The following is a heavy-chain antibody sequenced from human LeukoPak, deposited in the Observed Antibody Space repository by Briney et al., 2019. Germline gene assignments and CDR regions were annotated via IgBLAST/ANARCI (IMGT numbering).Heavy chain of an antibody. Sequence: PGRSLRLSCAASGFSFSSYDMNWVRQAPGKGLEWISYISSSGRTIYDADSVKGRFTISRDNAKNSLYLQMNGLRAEDMALYYCARGGHGDYYFDYWGQGTLVTASS. CDR2: ISSSGRTI. V-gene: IGHV3-48*03. D-gene: IGHD4-17*01. CDR1: GFSFSSYD. J-gene: IGHJ4*02. CDR3: ARGGHGDYYFDY.